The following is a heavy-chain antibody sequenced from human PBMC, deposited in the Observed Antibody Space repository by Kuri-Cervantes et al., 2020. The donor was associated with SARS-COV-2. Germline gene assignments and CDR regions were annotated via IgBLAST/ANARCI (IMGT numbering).Heavy chain of an antibody. CDR2: ISGSGGGT. CDR1: GFTFSSYA. CDR3: AKGTRERD. D-gene: IGHD2-8*02. V-gene: IGHV3-23*01. J-gene: IGHJ4*02. Sequence: GESLKISCAASGFTFSSYAMSWVRQAPGKGLEWASAISGSGGGTYYADSVKGRFTISRDNSKNTLYLQMNSLRAEDTAVYYCAKGTRERDWGQGTLVTVSS.